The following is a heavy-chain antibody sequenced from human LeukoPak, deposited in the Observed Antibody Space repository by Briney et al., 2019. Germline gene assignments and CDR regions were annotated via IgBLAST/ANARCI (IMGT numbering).Heavy chain of an antibody. D-gene: IGHD1-26*01. CDR2: INQDGSEK. CDR3: AKDRVGATRG. J-gene: IGHJ4*02. V-gene: IGHV3-7*01. CDR1: GFTFSTYW. Sequence: PGGSLRLSCAVSGFTFSTYWMTWVRQAPGKGLEWVANINQDGSEKYFVDSVKGRFTISRDNAKNSLYLQMNSLRAEDTAVYYCAKDRVGATRGWGQGTLVTVSS.